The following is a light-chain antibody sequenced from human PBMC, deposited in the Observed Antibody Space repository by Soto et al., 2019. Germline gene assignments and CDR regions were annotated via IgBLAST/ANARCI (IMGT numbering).Light chain of an antibody. CDR1: SSDVGASKY. Sequence: QSVLTQPPSASGSPGQSVTISCTGTSSDVGASKYVSWYQQHPGKAPKLMIYEVNKRPSGVPDRFSGSQSGNTASLTVSGSQGEDEPHYYCSSYASGNNYVFGTGTKLTVL. CDR3: SSYASGNNYV. J-gene: IGLJ1*01. V-gene: IGLV2-8*01. CDR2: EVN.